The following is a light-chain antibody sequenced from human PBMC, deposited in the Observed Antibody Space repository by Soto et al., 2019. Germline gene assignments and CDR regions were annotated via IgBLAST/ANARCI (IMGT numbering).Light chain of an antibody. CDR2: VAS. CDR1: QSVSSSY. J-gene: IGKJ2*01. V-gene: IGKV3-20*01. Sequence: EIVLTQSPGTLSLSPGERATLSCRASQSVSSSYLAWYQQKPGQAPRLLIYVASSRATGIPDRFSGSGSGTDFTLTISRLEPEDFAVYYCQQYGSSPAYMYTFGQGTKLEIK. CDR3: QQYGSSPAYMYT.